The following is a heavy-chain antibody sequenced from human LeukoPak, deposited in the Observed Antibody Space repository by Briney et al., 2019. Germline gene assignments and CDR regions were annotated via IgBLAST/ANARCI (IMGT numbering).Heavy chain of an antibody. V-gene: IGHV3-48*01. D-gene: IGHD3-22*01. CDR2: ISSSSSTI. Sequence: GGSLRLSCAASGFTFSSYSMNWVRQAPGKGLEWVSYISSSSSTIYYADSVKGRFTIFRDNSKNMLYLQMNSLRVDDTAVYYCAKGHTDSSGYYYFDSWGQGTLVTVSS. CDR1: GFTFSSYS. CDR3: AKGHTDSSGYYYFDS. J-gene: IGHJ4*02.